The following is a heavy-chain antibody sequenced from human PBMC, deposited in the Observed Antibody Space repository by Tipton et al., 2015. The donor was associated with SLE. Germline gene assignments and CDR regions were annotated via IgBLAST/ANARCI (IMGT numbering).Heavy chain of an antibody. CDR1: GGSFSAYY. Sequence: TLSLTCAVYGGSFSAYYWSWIRQPPGKGLEWIGEINHRGSTNYNPSLKSRVTISVDTSKNQFSLKLSSVTAADTAVYYCARGDGYKGAFDYWGQGTLVTVSS. J-gene: IGHJ4*02. CDR3: ARGDGYKGAFDY. V-gene: IGHV4-34*01. D-gene: IGHD5-24*01. CDR2: INHRGST.